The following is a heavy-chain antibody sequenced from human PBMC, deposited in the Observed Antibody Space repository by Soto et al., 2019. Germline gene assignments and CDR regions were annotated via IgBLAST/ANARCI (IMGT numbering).Heavy chain of an antibody. J-gene: IGHJ1*01. CDR2: ISYDGSNK. Sequence: QVQLVESGGGVVQPGRALRLSCAASGFTFSSYGMHWVRQAPGKGLEWVAVISYDGSNKYYADSVKGRFTISRDNSKNTLYLQMNSLRAEGTAVYYCPKALLAVAGNAPLQHWGQGTLVTVS. V-gene: IGHV3-30*18. CDR3: PKALLAVAGNAPLQH. CDR1: GFTFSSYG. D-gene: IGHD6-19*01.